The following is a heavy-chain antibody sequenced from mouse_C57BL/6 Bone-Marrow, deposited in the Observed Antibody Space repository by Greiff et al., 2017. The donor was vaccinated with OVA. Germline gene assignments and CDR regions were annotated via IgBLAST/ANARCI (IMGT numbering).Heavy chain of an antibody. CDR2: INPGSGGT. Sequence: VQLQQSGAELVRPGTSVKVSCKASGYAFTNYLIEWVKQRPGQGLEWIGVINPGSGGTNYNETFKGKSTLTADKSSSTDYMQLSSLTSEDSAVYFCARSDSSGYDYAMDYWGQGTSVTVSS. CDR3: ARSDSSGYDYAMDY. D-gene: IGHD3-2*02. V-gene: IGHV1-54*01. J-gene: IGHJ4*01. CDR1: GYAFTNYL.